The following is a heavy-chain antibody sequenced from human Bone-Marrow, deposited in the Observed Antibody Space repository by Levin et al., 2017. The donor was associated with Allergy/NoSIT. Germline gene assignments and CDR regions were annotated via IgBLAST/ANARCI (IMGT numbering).Heavy chain of an antibody. Sequence: PGESLKISCAASGFTFSSSWMHWVRQIPGKGLVWVSRISSDGDYTTYADSVKGRFTISRDTAKNTLYLQMNSLGVDDTAVYYCARSRYAASGQDWGQGTLVTVSS. CDR1: GFTFSSSW. CDR3: ARSRYAASGQD. V-gene: IGHV3-74*01. CDR2: ISSDGDYT. J-gene: IGHJ4*02. D-gene: IGHD3-16*01.